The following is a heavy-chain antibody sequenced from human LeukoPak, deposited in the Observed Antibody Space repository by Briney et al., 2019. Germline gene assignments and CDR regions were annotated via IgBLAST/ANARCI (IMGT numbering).Heavy chain of an antibody. D-gene: IGHD4-23*01. CDR3: ARDTEGYGGIPEFDY. CDR2: INPSGGST. CDR1: GYTFTSYG. V-gene: IGHV1-46*01. J-gene: IGHJ4*02. Sequence: GASVKVSCKASGYTFTSYGISWVRQAPGQGLEWMGIINPSGGSTSYAQKFQGRVTMTRDTSTSTVYMELSSLRSEDTAVYYCARDTEGYGGIPEFDYWGQGTLVTVSS.